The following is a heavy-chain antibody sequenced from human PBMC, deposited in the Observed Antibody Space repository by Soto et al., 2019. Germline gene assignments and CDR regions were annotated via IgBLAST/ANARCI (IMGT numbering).Heavy chain of an antibody. Sequence: EVQLVESGGGLVQPGRSLRLSCAASGFTFDDYAMHWVRQAPGKGLEWVSGISWNSGSIGYADSVKGRFTISRDNAKNSLYLQMNSLRAEDTALSYCAKGRDWVVTATFDSWGQGTLVTVSS. CDR3: AKGRDWVVTATFDS. D-gene: IGHD2-21*02. CDR2: ISWNSGSI. V-gene: IGHV3-9*01. CDR1: GFTFDDYA. J-gene: IGHJ4*02.